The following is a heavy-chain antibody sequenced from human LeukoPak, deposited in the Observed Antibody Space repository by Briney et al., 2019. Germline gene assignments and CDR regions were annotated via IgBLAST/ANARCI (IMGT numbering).Heavy chain of an antibody. CDR1: GYTLTTYW. V-gene: IGHV5-51*01. CDR3: VRHGLCSSWFRFCY. CDR2: IYPGDSDP. D-gene: IGHD6-13*01. Sequence: GESLKISCKGSGYTLTTYWIGWVRQMPGKGLEWMGIIYPGDSDPRYSPSFQGQVTISADTSISTAYLQWSSLKASDSAMYYSVRHGLCSSWFRFCYWGQGTLVTVSS. J-gene: IGHJ4*02.